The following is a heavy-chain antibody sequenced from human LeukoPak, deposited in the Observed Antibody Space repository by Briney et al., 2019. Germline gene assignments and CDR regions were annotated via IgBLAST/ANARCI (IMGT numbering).Heavy chain of an antibody. CDR3: ARYSSSSRGDAFDI. V-gene: IGHV3-53*01. J-gene: IGHJ3*02. CDR2: IYSGGST. CDR1: GFTASTNS. Sequence: PGGSLSLSCPASGFTASTNSMGWVRQPQGRGLEWASVIYSGGSTYYADSVKGRFTISRDNSKNTLYLQMNSLRAEDTAVYYCARYSSSSRGDAFDIWGQGTMVTVSS. D-gene: IGHD6-6*01.